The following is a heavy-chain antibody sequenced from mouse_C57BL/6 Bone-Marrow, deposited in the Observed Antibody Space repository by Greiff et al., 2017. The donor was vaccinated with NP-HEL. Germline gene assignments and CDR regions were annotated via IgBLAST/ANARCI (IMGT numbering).Heavy chain of an antibody. D-gene: IGHD1-1*01. V-gene: IGHV5-15*01. CDR3: ARHYYGSSYLYFDV. J-gene: IGHJ1*03. Sequence: EVKVVESGGGLVQPGGSLKLSCAASGFTFSDYGMAWVRQAPRKGPEWVAFISNLAYSTYYADTVTGRVTISRENAKNTLSLDISILRSEDTAIYYCARHYYGSSYLYFDVWGTGTTVTVSS. CDR1: GFTFSDYG. CDR2: ISNLAYST.